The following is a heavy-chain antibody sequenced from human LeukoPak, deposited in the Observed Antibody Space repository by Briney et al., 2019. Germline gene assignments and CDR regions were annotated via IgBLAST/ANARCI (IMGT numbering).Heavy chain of an antibody. Sequence: GGSLRLSCAASGFIFSSYSMNWVRQAPGKGLEWVSSISSSSSYIYYADSVKGRFTISRDNAKNSLYLQMNSLRAEDTAVYYCAMEGSHTFDYWGQGTLVTVSS. CDR2: ISSSSSYI. CDR3: AMEGSHTFDY. J-gene: IGHJ4*02. D-gene: IGHD2-15*01. V-gene: IGHV3-21*01. CDR1: GFIFSSYS.